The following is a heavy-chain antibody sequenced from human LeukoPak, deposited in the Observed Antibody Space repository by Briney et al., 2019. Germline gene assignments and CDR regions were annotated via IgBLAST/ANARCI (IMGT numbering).Heavy chain of an antibody. J-gene: IGHJ4*02. V-gene: IGHV3-74*01. CDR1: GFTFSSYA. Sequence: GGSLRLSCAASGFTFSSYAMSWVRQAPGKGLVWVSRINSDGSSTSYADSVKGRFTISRDNAKNTLYLQMNSLRAEDTAVYYCARESPYYDSSGYGYWGQGTLVTVSS. CDR2: INSDGSST. CDR3: ARESPYYDSSGYGY. D-gene: IGHD3-22*01.